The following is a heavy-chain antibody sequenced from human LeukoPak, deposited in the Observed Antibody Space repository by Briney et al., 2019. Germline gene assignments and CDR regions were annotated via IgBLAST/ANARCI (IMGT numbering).Heavy chain of an antibody. J-gene: IGHJ4*02. CDR2: ISSSSTYK. CDR3: ASSFRVSLVH. D-gene: IGHD3-9*01. Sequence: TGGSLRLSCAASGFTFSSFTMNWVRQAPGKGLEWVSSISSSSTYKDYIDSVKGRFTISRDNANNSLCLQINSLRVEDTAVYYCASSFRVSLVHWGQGALVIVSS. V-gene: IGHV3-21*01. CDR1: GFTFSSFT.